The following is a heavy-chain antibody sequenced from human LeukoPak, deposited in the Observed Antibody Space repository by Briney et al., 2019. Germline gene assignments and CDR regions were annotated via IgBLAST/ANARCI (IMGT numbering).Heavy chain of an antibody. CDR2: ISSSSSYI. V-gene: IGHV3-21*01. J-gene: IGHJ4*02. Sequence: GGSLRLSCAASGSTFSSYSMNWVRQAPGKGLEWVSSISSSSSYIYYADSVKGRFTTSRDNAKNSLYLQMNSLRAEDTAVYYCARTIGLYYFDHWGQGTLVTVSP. CDR3: ARTIGLYYFDH. CDR1: GSTFSSYS. D-gene: IGHD2-2*01.